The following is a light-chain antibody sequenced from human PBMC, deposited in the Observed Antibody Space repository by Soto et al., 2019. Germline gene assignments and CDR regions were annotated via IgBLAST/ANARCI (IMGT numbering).Light chain of an antibody. CDR1: QSVSSN. CDR3: QHYGNSLWT. V-gene: IGKV3-15*01. CDR2: GAS. Sequence: EIVMTQSPATLSVSPGERATLSCRASQSVSSNLAWYQQKPGQAPRLLIYGASTSATGIPARFSGSGSGTEFTLTISSLQSEDFAVYYCQHYGNSLWTFGQGTRVIFK. J-gene: IGKJ1*01.